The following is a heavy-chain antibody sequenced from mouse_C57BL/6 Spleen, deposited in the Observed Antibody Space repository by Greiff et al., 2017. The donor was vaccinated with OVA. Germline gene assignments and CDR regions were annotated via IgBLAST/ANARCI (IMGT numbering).Heavy chain of an antibody. CDR3: ARAHYYGRGPFSY. V-gene: IGHV1-82*01. CDR1: GYAFSSSW. Sequence: VQLQQSGPELVKPGASVKISCKASGYAFSSSWMNWVKQRPGKGLEWIGRIYPGDGDTNYNGKFKGKATLTADKSSSTAYMQLSSLTSEDSAVYFGARAHYYGRGPFSYWGQGTTLTVSS. D-gene: IGHD1-1*01. CDR2: IYPGDGDT. J-gene: IGHJ2*01.